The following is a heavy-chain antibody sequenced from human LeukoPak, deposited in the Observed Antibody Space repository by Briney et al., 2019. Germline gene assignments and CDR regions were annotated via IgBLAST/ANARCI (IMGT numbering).Heavy chain of an antibody. CDR3: ARDPPRIVVVVAATNYYGMDV. J-gene: IGHJ6*02. Sequence: NYAQKLQGRVTMTTDTSTSTAYMELRSLRSDDTAVYYCARDPPRIVVVVAATNYYGMDVWGQGTTVTVSS. D-gene: IGHD2-15*01. V-gene: IGHV1-18*01.